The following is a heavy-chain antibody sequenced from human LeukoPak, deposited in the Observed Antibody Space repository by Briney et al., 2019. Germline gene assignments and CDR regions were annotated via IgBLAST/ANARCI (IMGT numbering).Heavy chain of an antibody. V-gene: IGHV4-34*01. J-gene: IGHJ4*02. Sequence: PSETLSLTCAVYGGSFSGYYWSWIRQPPGKGLEWIGEINHSGSTNYNPSLKSRVTISVDTSKNQFSLKLSSVTAADTAVYYCARGLQWLVRRYYFDYWGQGTLVTVSS. CDR3: ARGLQWLVRRYYFDY. CDR1: GGSFSGYY. D-gene: IGHD6-19*01. CDR2: INHSGST.